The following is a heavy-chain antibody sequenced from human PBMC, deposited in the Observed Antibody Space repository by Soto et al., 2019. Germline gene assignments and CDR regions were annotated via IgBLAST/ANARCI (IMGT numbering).Heavy chain of an antibody. CDR2: INHSGST. Sequence: ETLSLTCAVYGGSFSGYYWSWIRQPPGKGLEWIGEINHSGSTNYNPSLKSRVTISVDTSKNQFSLKLSSVTAADTAVYYCGRGQSTVTTIQIDYWGQGTLVTVSS. J-gene: IGHJ4*02. D-gene: IGHD4-17*01. V-gene: IGHV4-34*01. CDR3: GRGQSTVTTIQIDY. CDR1: GGSFSGYY.